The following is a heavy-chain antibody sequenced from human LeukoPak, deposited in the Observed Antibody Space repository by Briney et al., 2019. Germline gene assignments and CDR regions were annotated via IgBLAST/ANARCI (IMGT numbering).Heavy chain of an antibody. D-gene: IGHD5/OR15-5a*01. V-gene: IGHV3-30*04. CDR1: GFTFINYA. CDR2: ISIDGSDK. CDR3: ARDRHGSAVYNFDY. Sequence: GGSLRLSCAASGFTFINYALHWVRQAPGKGLEWVAVISIDGSDKHYAESVQGRFTISRDNSKGTLYLQMNSLRAEDAAVYFCARDRHGSAVYNFDYWGQGTLVAVSS. J-gene: IGHJ4*02.